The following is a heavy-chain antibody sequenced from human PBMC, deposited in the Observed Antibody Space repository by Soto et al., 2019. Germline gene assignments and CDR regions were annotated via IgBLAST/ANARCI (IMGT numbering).Heavy chain of an antibody. Sequence: EVQLVESGGDLVQPGGSLRLSCAASGFTFSSYWMSWVRQAPGKGLEWVANIKQDGSEKYYVDSVKGRFTISRDNAKNSLYLQMNSLRAEDTAVYYCARDRGWERYYYGMDVWGQGTTVTVSS. V-gene: IGHV3-7*01. CDR2: IKQDGSEK. J-gene: IGHJ6*02. CDR3: ARDRGWERYYYGMDV. CDR1: GFTFSSYW. D-gene: IGHD1-26*01.